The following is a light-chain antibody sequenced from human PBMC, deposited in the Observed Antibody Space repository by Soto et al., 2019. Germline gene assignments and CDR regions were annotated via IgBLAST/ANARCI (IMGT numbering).Light chain of an antibody. CDR3: QQYNNWPPYN. Sequence: EIVMTQSPATLSVSPGERATLSCMASQSVSSNLAWYQQKPGQAPRLLIYGASTRATGIPARFSGSGSGTEFTLTISSLQSEDFAVYYCQQYNNWPPYNFGQGTKLEIK. V-gene: IGKV3-15*01. CDR1: QSVSSN. J-gene: IGKJ2*01. CDR2: GAS.